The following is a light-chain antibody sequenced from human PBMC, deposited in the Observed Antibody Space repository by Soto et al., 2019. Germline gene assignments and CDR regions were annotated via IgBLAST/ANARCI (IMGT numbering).Light chain of an antibody. Sequence: EIVMTQSPATLSVSPGERATLSCRASQSVSSNLAWYQQKPGQAPRLLIYGASTRATGIPARFSGSWSGTEFTLTISSLHSEDFAVYYCQHYNNWPPWTFGQGTKVEIK. CDR2: GAS. CDR3: QHYNNWPPWT. V-gene: IGKV3-15*01. CDR1: QSVSSN. J-gene: IGKJ1*01.